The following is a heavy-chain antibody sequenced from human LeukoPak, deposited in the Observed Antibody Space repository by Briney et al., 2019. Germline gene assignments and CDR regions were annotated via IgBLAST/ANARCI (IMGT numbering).Heavy chain of an antibody. CDR3: ARERYGGSGSYELDY. CDR1: GDSISSGDYY. D-gene: IGHD3-10*01. CDR2: IYYSGST. J-gene: IGHJ4*02. V-gene: IGHV4-30-4*08. Sequence: SETLSLTCTVSGDSISSGDYYWRWIRQPPGTGLEWIGYIYYSGSTYYNPSLKSRVTISIDTSKNQFSLKLSSVTAADTAVYYCARERYGGSGSYELDYWGQGTLVTVSS.